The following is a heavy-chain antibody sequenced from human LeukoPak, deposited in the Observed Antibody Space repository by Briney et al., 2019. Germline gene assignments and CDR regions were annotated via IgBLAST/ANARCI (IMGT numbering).Heavy chain of an antibody. D-gene: IGHD5-18*01. CDR2: MNPNSGNT. J-gene: IGHJ6*02. CDR3: APWGYSYGWGLHV. Sequence: ASVKVSCKASGYTFTSYGISWVRRAPGQGLEWMGWMNPNSGNTGYAQKFQGRVTMTRNTSISTAHMELSSLRSEDTAVYYCAPWGYSYGWGLHVWGQGTTVTVSS. CDR1: GYTFTSYG. V-gene: IGHV1-8*02.